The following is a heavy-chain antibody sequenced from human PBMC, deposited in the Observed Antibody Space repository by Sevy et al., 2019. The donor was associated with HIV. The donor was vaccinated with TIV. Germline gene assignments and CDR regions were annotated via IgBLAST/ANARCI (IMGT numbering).Heavy chain of an antibody. CDR3: ARIPIYSSSSDGEYYFDY. J-gene: IGHJ4*02. Sequence: SETLSLTCTVSGGSISSGDYCWSWIRQPPGKGLEWIGYIYYSGSTYYNPSLKSRVTISVDTSKNQFSLKLSSVTAADTAVYYCARIPIYSSSSDGEYYFDYWGQGTLVTVSS. V-gene: IGHV4-30-4*01. CDR2: IYYSGST. CDR1: GGSISSGDYC. D-gene: IGHD6-6*01.